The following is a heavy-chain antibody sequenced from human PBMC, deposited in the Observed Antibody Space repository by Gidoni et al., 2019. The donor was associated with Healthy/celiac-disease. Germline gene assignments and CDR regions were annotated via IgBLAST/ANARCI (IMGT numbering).Heavy chain of an antibody. D-gene: IGHD3-22*01. V-gene: IGHV3-23*01. Sequence: VQLLVSGGGLVQPVCSLRLSFAASGFTFSSSAMSWVRPAPGKGLEWVSAISGSGGSTYYVDSVKGRFTISRDKSKNTLYLQMNSMRAEDTAVYYCAKESGSGNLGYFQHWGQGTLVTVSS. J-gene: IGHJ1*01. CDR3: AKESGSGNLGYFQH. CDR2: ISGSGGST. CDR1: GFTFSSSA.